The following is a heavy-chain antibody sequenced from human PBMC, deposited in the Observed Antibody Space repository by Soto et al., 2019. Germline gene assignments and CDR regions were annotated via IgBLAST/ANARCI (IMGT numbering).Heavy chain of an antibody. J-gene: IGHJ2*01. V-gene: IGHV3-53*01. CDR2: IYSGGST. D-gene: IGHD3-10*01. CDR1: GFTVSSNY. Sequence: EVQLMESEGGLIQPGGSLRLSCAASGFTVSSNYMSWVSQAPGKGLEWVSVIYSGGSTYYADSVKGRFTISRDNSKNTLYLQMNSLRAEDTAVYYCARDYGYYWYFDLWGRGTLVTVSS. CDR3: ARDYGYYWYFDL.